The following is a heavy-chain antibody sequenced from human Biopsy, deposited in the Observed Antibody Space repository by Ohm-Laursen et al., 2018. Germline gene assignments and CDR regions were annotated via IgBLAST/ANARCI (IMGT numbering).Heavy chain of an antibody. D-gene: IGHD6-25*01. Sequence: GASVKVSCKVSGYKFTSYGMSWVRQAPGQGFKWMGRISGYNGNTNYAQKFQGRITMTIDAATSTGYMDLRGLKSDDTAVYYCARIAAAGWDDYWGQGTLVTVSS. V-gene: IGHV1-18*01. J-gene: IGHJ4*02. CDR1: GYKFTSYG. CDR3: ARIAAAGWDDY. CDR2: ISGYNGNT.